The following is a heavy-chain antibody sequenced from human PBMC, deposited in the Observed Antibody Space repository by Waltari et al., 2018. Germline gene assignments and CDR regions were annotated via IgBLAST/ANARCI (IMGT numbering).Heavy chain of an antibody. Sequence: EVHLVESGGGLVKTGGSLRLSCAASGFSFSTYAMSWVGQTPGKGMEWVSAIGSGSSYIYYADSMKGRFVISRDDARNSLYLQVHSLRAEDTAMYYCAREGQQLARYLDSWGQGTLVTVSS. D-gene: IGHD6-13*01. J-gene: IGHJ4*02. CDR3: AREGQQLARYLDS. CDR2: IGSGSSYI. CDR1: GFSFSTYA. V-gene: IGHV3-21*01.